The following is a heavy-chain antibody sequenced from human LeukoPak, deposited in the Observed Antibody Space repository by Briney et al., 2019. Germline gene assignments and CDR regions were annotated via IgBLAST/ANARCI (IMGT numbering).Heavy chain of an antibody. CDR2: IYYSGST. CDR3: AVAETPRGWFDP. Sequence: SETLSLTCTVPGGSISSRSYYWGWIRQPPGKGLEWIGSIYYSGSTYYNPSLKSRVTISVDTSKNQFSLKLSSVTSADTAVYYCAVAETPRGWFDPWGQGTLVTVSS. CDR1: GGSISSRSYY. D-gene: IGHD6-19*01. J-gene: IGHJ5*02. V-gene: IGHV4-39*01.